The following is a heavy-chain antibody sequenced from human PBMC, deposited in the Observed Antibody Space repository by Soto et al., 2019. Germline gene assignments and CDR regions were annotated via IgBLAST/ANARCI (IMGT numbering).Heavy chain of an antibody. V-gene: IGHV3-7*03. J-gene: IGHJ6*02. Sequence: HPGGSLRLSWVVSGFRFAAYPLKWVSQPAGQVREWVANINRRGASTNYVGSGRGRFCTSRDNTRNSFYHIMVSMRVGDTATYYCVRGTPTPGLDIWGRGTTVTVSS. CDR3: VRGTPTPGLDI. CDR1: GFRFAAYP. D-gene: IGHD1-1*01. CDR2: INRRGAST.